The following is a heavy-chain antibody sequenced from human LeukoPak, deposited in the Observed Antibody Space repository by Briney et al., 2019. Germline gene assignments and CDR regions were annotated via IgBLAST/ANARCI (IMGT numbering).Heavy chain of an antibody. V-gene: IGHV4-34*01. CDR2: ISHSGST. J-gene: IGHJ4*02. CDR1: GGSFTGLY. Sequence: SETLSLTCAVYGGSFTGLYWSWIRQPPGKGLEWIGEISHSGSTDYNPSLKSRVTISVNTSNNQFSLKLSSVTAADTAVYYCARVRSGHGGLDYWGQGTLVTVSS. D-gene: IGHD3-10*01. CDR3: ARVRSGHGGLDY.